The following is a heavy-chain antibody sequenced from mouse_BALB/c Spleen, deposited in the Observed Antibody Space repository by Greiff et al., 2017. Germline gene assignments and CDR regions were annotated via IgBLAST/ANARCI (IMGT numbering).Heavy chain of an antibody. V-gene: IGHV2-9*02. Sequence: VKLVESGPGLVAPSQSLSITCTVSGFSLTSYGVHWVRQPPGKGLEWLGVIWAGGSTNYNSALMSRLSISKDNSKSQVFLKMNSLQTDDTAMYYCARDEEEVLPFDYWGQGTTLTVSS. CDR1: GFSLTSYG. CDR3: ARDEEEVLPFDY. CDR2: IWAGGST. J-gene: IGHJ2*01.